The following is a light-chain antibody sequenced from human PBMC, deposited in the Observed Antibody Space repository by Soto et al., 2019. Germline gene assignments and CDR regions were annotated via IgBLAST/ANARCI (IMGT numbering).Light chain of an antibody. CDR2: DVS. J-gene: IGLJ2*01. CDR3: CSYAGSYTLV. CDR1: SSDIGGYNY. V-gene: IGLV2-11*01. Sequence: QSALTQPRSVSGSPGQSVTISCTGTSSDIGGYNYVSWYQQHPDKAPKLMIYDVSKRPSGVPDRFSGSKSGNTASLTISGLQDEDEAEYYCCSYAGSYTLVFGGGTQLP.